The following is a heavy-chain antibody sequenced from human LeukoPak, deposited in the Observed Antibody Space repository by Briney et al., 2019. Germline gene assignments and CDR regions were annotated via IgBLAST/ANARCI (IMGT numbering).Heavy chain of an antibody. CDR2: ISGGGGST. CDR3: AKDYGSSSTNWFDP. Sequence: GGSLRLSCATSGFTFSNAWMNWVRQAPGKGLEWVSAISGGGGSTYYADSVKGRFTISRDNSKNTLYLQMNSLRAEDTAVYYCAKDYGSSSTNWFDPWGQGTLVTVSS. V-gene: IGHV3-23*01. D-gene: IGHD6-6*01. CDR1: GFTFSNAW. J-gene: IGHJ5*02.